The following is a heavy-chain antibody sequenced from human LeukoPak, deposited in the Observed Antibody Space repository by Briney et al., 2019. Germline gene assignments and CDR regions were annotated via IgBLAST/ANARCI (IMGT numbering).Heavy chain of an antibody. CDR2: ISYDGTNK. V-gene: IGHV3-30*18. D-gene: IGHD2/OR15-2a*01. J-gene: IGHJ6*02. CDR3: AKESTTYYYYGMHV. Sequence: PGGSLTLSCAASGFTFSNYAMHWVRQAPGKGMEWVAVISYDGTNKYYPDSVKGRFTISRDNSYNTLYLQMDSLTAEDTAVYYCAKESTTYYYYGMHVWGQGTTVTVSS. CDR1: GFTFSNYA.